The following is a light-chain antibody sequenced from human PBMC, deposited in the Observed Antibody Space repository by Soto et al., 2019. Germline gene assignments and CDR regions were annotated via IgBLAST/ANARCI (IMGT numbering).Light chain of an antibody. J-gene: IGLJ2*01. Sequence: QPVLTQPPSVSGAPGKKVTISCTGSSSNIGAGYSVHWYQQLPGTAPKVLIHGNSNRPSGVPDRFSGSKSDTSASLAITGLQAEDEADYYCQSYDRSLSGVVFGGGTKVSVL. V-gene: IGLV1-40*01. CDR3: QSYDRSLSGVV. CDR1: SSNIGAGYS. CDR2: GNS.